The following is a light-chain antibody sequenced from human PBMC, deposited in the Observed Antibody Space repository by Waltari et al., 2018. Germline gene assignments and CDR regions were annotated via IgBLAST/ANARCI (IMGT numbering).Light chain of an antibody. CDR3: SSYTTSSAPGV. Sequence: QSALTQPASVSASPGQSITISCSGTDSDVGAYAFVSWYQQHPGKAPHLIIYEVSNRPSGISNRFSASKSGNTASLTISGLQAEDEADYYCSSYTTSSAPGVFGTGTRVTVL. V-gene: IGLV2-14*01. CDR2: EVS. J-gene: IGLJ1*01. CDR1: DSDVGAYAF.